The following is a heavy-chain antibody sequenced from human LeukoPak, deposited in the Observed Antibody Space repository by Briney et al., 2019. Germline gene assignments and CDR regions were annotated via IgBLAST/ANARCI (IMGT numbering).Heavy chain of an antibody. J-gene: IGHJ3*02. V-gene: IGHV1-24*01. D-gene: IGHD3-22*01. CDR1: GYTLAELS. Sequence: SVKFSCQVSGYTLAELSMHWVRQATGKGLEWMGGFHREDGETIYAQKFQGRVTMTEDTSTDTAYMELSSLRSEDTAVYYCARIDSSGYQGADDAFDIWGQGTMVTVSS. CDR2: FHREDGET. CDR3: ARIDSSGYQGADDAFDI.